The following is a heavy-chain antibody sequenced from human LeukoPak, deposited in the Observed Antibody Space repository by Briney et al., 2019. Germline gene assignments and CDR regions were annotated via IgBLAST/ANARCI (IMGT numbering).Heavy chain of an antibody. V-gene: IGHV1-2*02. CDR3: ARVLYAKDIVVVPAYYYYLDV. J-gene: IGHJ6*03. CDR1: GYTFTGYY. Sequence: ASVKVSCKASGYTFTGYYMHWVRQAPGQGLEWMGWINPNSGGTNYAQKFQGRVTMTRDTSISTAYMEVSRLRSDDTAVYYCARVLYAKDIVVVPAYYYYLDVWGKGTTVTVSS. D-gene: IGHD2-2*01. CDR2: INPNSGGT.